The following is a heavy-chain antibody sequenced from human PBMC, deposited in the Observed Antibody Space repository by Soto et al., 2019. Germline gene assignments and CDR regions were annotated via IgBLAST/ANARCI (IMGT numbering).Heavy chain of an antibody. CDR3: ALAAAASPLEYSGMDV. CDR2: IIPIFGTA. J-gene: IGHJ6*02. CDR1: GGTFSSYA. V-gene: IGHV1-69*13. D-gene: IGHD2-15*01. Sequence: GASVKVSCKASGGTFSSYAISWVRQAPGQGLEWMGGIIPIFGTANYAQKFQGRVTITADESTSTAYMELSSLRSEDTAVYYCALAAAASPLEYSGMDVWGQGTRVTVS.